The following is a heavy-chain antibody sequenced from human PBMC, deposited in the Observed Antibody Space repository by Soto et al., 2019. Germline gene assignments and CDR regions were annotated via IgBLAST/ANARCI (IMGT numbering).Heavy chain of an antibody. CDR2: ISYDGSNK. CDR1: GFTFSSYG. J-gene: IGHJ4*02. D-gene: IGHD6-19*01. CDR3: AKDRWSAYSSGWVY. V-gene: IGHV3-30*18. Sequence: GGSRRRSWAASGFTFSSYGMHWVRQAPGKGLEWVAVISYDGSNKYYADSVKGRFTISRDNSKNTLYLQMNSLRAEDTAVYYCAKDRWSAYSSGWVYWGQGTLVTVSS.